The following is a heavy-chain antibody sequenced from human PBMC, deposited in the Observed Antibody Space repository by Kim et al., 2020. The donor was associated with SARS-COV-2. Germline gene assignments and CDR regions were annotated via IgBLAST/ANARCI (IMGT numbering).Heavy chain of an antibody. J-gene: IGHJ4*02. CDR3: ARDRRSPRITMVRGVHITRYFDY. CDR2: IYPGDSDT. CDR1: GYSFTSYW. V-gene: IGHV5-51*01. Sequence: GESLKISCKGSGYSFTSYWIGWVRQMPGKGLEWMGIIYPGDSDTRYSPSFQGQVTISADKSISTAYLQWSSLKASDTAMYYCARDRRSPRITMVRGVHITRYFDYWGQGTLVTVSS. D-gene: IGHD3-10*01.